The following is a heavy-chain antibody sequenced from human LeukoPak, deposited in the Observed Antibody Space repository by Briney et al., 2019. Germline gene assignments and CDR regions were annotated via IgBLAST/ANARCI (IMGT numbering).Heavy chain of an antibody. V-gene: IGHV1-24*01. CDR3: AAELYGVYTDCCTFHI. D-gene: IGHD4-17*01. Sequence: ASXXXSXKVSGYTLTELXMHWVRQAPGXXXXXXGGXDXEDGETIYAQKFQGRVTMTEDTSTDTAYMELSSLGSEDSAVYYCAAELYGVYTDCCTFHIWGQGTTVTVSS. CDR1: GYTLTELX. CDR2: XDXEDGET. J-gene: IGHJ3*02.